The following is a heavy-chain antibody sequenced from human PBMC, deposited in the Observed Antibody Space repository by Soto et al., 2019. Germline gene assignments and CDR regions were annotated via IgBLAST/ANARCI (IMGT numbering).Heavy chain of an antibody. CDR2: INHSGST. J-gene: IGHJ5*02. V-gene: IGHV4-34*01. Sequence: QVQLQQWGAGLLKPSETLSLTCAVYGGSFSGYYWSWIRQPPGKGLEWIGEINHSGSTNYNPSIKSLVTIAVDTSKNQFSLKLSSVTAADTAVYYCARGNGSGSYYGYWFDPWGQGTLVTVSS. CDR3: ARGNGSGSYYGYWFDP. D-gene: IGHD3-10*01. CDR1: GGSFSGYY.